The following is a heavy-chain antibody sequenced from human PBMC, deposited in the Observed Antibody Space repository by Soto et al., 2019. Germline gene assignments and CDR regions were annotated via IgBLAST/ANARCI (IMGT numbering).Heavy chain of an antibody. D-gene: IGHD6-13*01. Sequence: QVQLQQWGAGLLKPSETLSLTCAVYGGSFSGYYWSWIRQPPGKGLEWIGEINHSGSTNYNPSLKSRFTISVDTSKNQFSLKLSSVTAADTAVYYCARGRQLDQYSSRWYGSFDYWGQGTLVTVSS. CDR3: ARGRQLDQYSSRWYGSFDY. V-gene: IGHV4-34*01. CDR1: GGSFSGYY. J-gene: IGHJ4*02. CDR2: INHSGST.